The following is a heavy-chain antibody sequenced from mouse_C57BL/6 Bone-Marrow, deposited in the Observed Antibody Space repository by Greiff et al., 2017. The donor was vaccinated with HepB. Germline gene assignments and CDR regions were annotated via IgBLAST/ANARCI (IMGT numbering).Heavy chain of an antibody. D-gene: IGHD3-2*02. V-gene: IGHV5-4*01. J-gene: IGHJ3*01. CDR1: GFTFSSYA. Sequence: EVMLVESGGGLVKPGGSLKLSCAASGFTFSSYAMSWVRQTPEKRLEWVATISDGGSYTYYPDNVKGRFTITRDNAKNNLYLQQSHLKSEDTAMYYGARDQGQLRLLSWFAYWGQGTLVTVSA. CDR3: ARDQGQLRLLSWFAY. CDR2: ISDGGSYT.